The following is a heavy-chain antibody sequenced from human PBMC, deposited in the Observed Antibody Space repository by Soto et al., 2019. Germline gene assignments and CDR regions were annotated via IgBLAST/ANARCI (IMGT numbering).Heavy chain of an antibody. CDR3: AKRSSASTLDS. J-gene: IGHJ4*02. D-gene: IGHD6-6*01. CDR2: ISGSDDST. CDR1: GFTFSSYA. V-gene: IGHV3-23*01. Sequence: EVQLLESGGGLVQPGESLRLSFAASGFTFSSYAMSWVRQAPGKGLEWVSVISGSDDSTYYADSVTGRFTISRDNSQNTRYLQMNTLRAEDTAVYYCAKRSSASTLDSWGQGTLGTVSS.